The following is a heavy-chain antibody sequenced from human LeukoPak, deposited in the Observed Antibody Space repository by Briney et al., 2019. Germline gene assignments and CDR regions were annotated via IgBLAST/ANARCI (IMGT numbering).Heavy chain of an antibody. CDR1: GFTFDAYA. J-gene: IGHJ5*02. Sequence: QAGGSLRLSCAASGFTFDAYAMHWVRQTPGKGLEWVSGISWNSVSIGYADSVKGRFTISRDNAKNSLYLQMNSLRAEDTALYYCAKGVGGYGGYTDHWGQGTLVTVSS. V-gene: IGHV3-9*01. CDR3: AKGVGGYGGYTDH. D-gene: IGHD5-12*01. CDR2: ISWNSVSI.